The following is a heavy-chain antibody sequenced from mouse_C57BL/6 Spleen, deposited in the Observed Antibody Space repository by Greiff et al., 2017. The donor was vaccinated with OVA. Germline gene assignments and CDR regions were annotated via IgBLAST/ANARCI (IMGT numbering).Heavy chain of an antibody. CDR3: ARSSTMITTGFDY. J-gene: IGHJ2*01. Sequence: VQRVESGAELAKPGASVKLSCKASGYTFTSYWMHWVKQRPGQGLEWIGYINPSSGYTKYNQKFKDKATLTADKSSSTAYMQLSSLTYEDSAVYYCARSSTMITTGFDYWGQGTTLTVSS. V-gene: IGHV1-7*01. D-gene: IGHD2-4*01. CDR1: GYTFTSYW. CDR2: INPSSGYT.